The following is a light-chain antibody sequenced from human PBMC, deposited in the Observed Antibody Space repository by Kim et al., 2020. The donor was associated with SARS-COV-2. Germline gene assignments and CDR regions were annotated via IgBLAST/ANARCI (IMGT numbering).Light chain of an antibody. CDR2: DTK. J-gene: IGLJ2*01. Sequence: NPVSWYRHLPGTAPRILIYDTKKRPSGISDRFSASKSGSSATLDITGLQTEDEADFYCATWDTPLATLLFGGGTKVTVL. CDR1: NP. V-gene: IGLV1-51*01. CDR3: ATWDTPLATLL.